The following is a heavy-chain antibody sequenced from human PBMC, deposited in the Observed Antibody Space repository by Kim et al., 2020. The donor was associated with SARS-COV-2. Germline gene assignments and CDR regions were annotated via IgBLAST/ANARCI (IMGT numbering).Heavy chain of an antibody. Sequence: GGGLVKPGGSLRLSCAASGFTFSDYYMSWIRQAPGKGLEWVSYISSSSSYTNYADSVKGRFTISRDNAKNSLYLQMNSLRAEDTAVYYCASFRRTHSAVSYWGQGTLVTVSS. J-gene: IGHJ4*02. CDR1: GFTFSDYY. CDR3: ASFRRTHSAVSY. V-gene: IGHV3-11*03. D-gene: IGHD3-10*01. CDR2: ISSSSSYT.